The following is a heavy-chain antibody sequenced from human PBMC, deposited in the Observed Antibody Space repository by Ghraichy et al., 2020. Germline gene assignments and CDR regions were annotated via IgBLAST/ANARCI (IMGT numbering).Heavy chain of an antibody. CDR3: VKDKRGVHIGEWFDP. CDR1: GFTFSSYA. V-gene: IGHV3-23*01. CDR2: ISASADNT. J-gene: IGHJ5*02. D-gene: IGHD3-10*01. Sequence: GGSLRLSCAASGFTFSSYAMTWVRQAPGKGLEWVSSISASADNTFYADSVKGRFTMSRDNSRNTLYLQMNSLSAEDTAVYYCVKDKRGVHIGEWFDPWGQGTLVTVTS.